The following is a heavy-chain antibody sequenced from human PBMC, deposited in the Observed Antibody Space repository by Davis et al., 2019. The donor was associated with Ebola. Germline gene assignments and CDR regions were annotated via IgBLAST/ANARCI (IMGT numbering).Heavy chain of an antibody. CDR3: ARLAGYSSGWYRFDP. J-gene: IGHJ5*02. D-gene: IGHD6-19*01. CDR2: IYYSGST. CDR1: GGSISSSSYY. V-gene: IGHV4-39*07. Sequence: MPSETLSLTCTVSGGSISSSSYYWGWIRQPPGKGLEWIGSIYYSGSTNYNPSLKSRVTISVDTSKNQFSLKLSSVTAADTAVYYCARLAGYSSGWYRFDPWGQGTLVTVSS.